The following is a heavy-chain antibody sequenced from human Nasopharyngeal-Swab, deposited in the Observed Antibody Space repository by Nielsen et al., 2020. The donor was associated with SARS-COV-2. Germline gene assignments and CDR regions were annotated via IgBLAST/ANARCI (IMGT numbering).Heavy chain of an antibody. CDR3: ATRAVAGFFDY. CDR1: GGTFSSYA. J-gene: IGHJ4*02. D-gene: IGHD6-19*01. CDR2: IIPIFGTA. V-gene: IGHV1-69*13. Sequence: SVKVSCKASGGTFSSYAISWVRQAPGQGLEWMGGIIPIFGTANYAQKFQGRVTITADESTSTAYMELSSLRSDDTAVYYCATRAVAGFFDYWGQGTLVTVSS.